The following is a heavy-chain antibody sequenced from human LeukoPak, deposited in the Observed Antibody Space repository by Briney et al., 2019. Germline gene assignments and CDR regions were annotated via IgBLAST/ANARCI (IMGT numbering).Heavy chain of an antibody. CDR2: ISAYNGNT. Sequence: ASVKVSCKASGYTFTSHGISWVRQAPGQGLEWMGWISAYNGNTNYAQKLQDRVTMTTDTSTSTAYMELRSLRSDDTAVYYCAKDLGITMVRGVPHYYYGMDVWGQGTTVTVSS. V-gene: IGHV1-18*01. CDR3: AKDLGITMVRGVPHYYYGMDV. J-gene: IGHJ6*02. D-gene: IGHD3-10*01. CDR1: GYTFTSHG.